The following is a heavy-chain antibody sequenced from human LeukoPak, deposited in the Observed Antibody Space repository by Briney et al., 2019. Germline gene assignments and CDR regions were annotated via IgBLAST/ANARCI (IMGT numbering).Heavy chain of an antibody. CDR2: IYPGDSDT. CDR3: ARPVMYYDSSGYGGWYFDY. J-gene: IGHJ4*02. CDR1: GYSFTSYW. D-gene: IGHD3-22*01. V-gene: IGHV5-51*01. Sequence: GESLKISCKGSGYSFTSYWIGWVRQMPGKGLEWMGIIYPGDSDTRYSPSFQGHVTISADKSISTAYLQWSSLKASDTAMYYCARPVMYYDSSGYGGWYFDYWGQGTLVTVSS.